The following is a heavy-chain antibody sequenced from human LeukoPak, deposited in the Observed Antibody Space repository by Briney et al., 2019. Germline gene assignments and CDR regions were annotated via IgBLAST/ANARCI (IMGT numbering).Heavy chain of an antibody. J-gene: IGHJ3*02. V-gene: IGHV4-39*01. Sequence: SEALTLTCTVSGGSISSSTYYWGRIRQPPGEGLEWIGTIYYSESTYYNPSLKSRVTISVDTSKNQFSLKLSSVTAADTAVYFCARPTFSGYYSGPFDIWGQGTIVTVSS. CDR3: ARPTFSGYYSGPFDI. D-gene: IGHD3-22*01. CDR2: IYYSEST. CDR1: GGSISSSTYY.